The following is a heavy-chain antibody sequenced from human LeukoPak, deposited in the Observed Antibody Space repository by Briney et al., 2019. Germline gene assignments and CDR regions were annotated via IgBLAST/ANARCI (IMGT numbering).Heavy chain of an antibody. CDR2: INPNSGET. D-gene: IGHD3-3*01. Sequence: ASVKVSCKASGYDFSDNYIHWVRQAPGQGPEWMGWINPNSGETNSAQRFQGRVTMTRDTCISKAYMELNRLTSADTSVYDCARTFDFWSGKPSGYWGQGTLVTVSS. CDR3: ARTFDFWSGKPSGY. J-gene: IGHJ4*02. V-gene: IGHV1-2*02. CDR1: GYDFSDNY.